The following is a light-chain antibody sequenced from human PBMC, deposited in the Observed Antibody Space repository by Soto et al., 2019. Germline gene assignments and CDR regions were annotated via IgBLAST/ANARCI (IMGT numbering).Light chain of an antibody. Sequence: QSVLTQPRSVSGSPGQSVTISCTGTSSDFGGYNYVSWYQHHPGKAPKLMIYDVSERPSGVPDRFSGSKSGTSASLAISGLRSEDEADYYCAAWDDSLSGWVFGGGTKVTVL. CDR3: AAWDDSLSGWV. CDR1: SSDFGGYNY. CDR2: DVS. V-gene: IGLV2-11*01. J-gene: IGLJ3*02.